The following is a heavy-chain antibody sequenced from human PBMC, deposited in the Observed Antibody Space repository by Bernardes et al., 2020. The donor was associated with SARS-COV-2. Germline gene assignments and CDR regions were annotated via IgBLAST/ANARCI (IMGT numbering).Heavy chain of an antibody. CDR3: AFTGWGSDYYYGLDV. J-gene: IGHJ6*02. CDR2: ISGSGGST. V-gene: IGHV3-23*01. CDR1: GFNFSSYA. Sequence: GSLRLSCAASGFNFSSYAMSWVRQAPGKGLEWVSAISGSGGSTYYADSVKGRFTISRDNSKNTLYLQLNSLRADDTAVYYCAFTGWGSDYYYGLDVWGQGTTVTVS. D-gene: IGHD2-21*01.